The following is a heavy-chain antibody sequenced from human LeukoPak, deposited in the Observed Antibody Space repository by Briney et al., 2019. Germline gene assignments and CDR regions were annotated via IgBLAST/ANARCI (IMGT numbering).Heavy chain of an antibody. V-gene: IGHV1-18*01. J-gene: IGHJ6*03. CDR1: GYTFTSYG. CDR2: ISAYNGNT. CDR3: ARVRTKAAAGTYYYYYYMDV. D-gene: IGHD6-13*01. Sequence: RASVKVSCKASGYTFTSYGISWVRQAPGQGLEWMGWISAYNGNTNYAQKLQGRVTMTTDTSTSTAYMELRSLRSDDTAVYYCARVRTKAAAGTYYYYYYMDVWGKGTTVTVSS.